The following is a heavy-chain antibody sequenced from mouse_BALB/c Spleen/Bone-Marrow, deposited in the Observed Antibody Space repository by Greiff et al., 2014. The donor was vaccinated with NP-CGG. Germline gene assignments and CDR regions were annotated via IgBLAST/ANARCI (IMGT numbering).Heavy chain of an antibody. CDR2: IWADGST. D-gene: IGHD1-2*01. V-gene: IGHV2-9*02. CDR1: GFSLTNYG. J-gene: IGHJ4*01. CDR3: ARITTATGAMDY. Sequence: VKLMESGPGLVAPSQSLSITCTVSGFSLTNYGVHWVRQPPGKGLEWLGVIWADGSTNYNSAIMSRLSISKDNSKSQVFFKMNSLQTDDTAMYYCARITTATGAMDYWGQGTSVTVSS.